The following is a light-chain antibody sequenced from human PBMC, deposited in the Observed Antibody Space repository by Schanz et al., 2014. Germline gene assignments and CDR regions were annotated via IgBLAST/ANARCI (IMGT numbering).Light chain of an antibody. CDR2: GNF. V-gene: IGLV1-40*01. CDR1: ISNLGAFYD. Sequence: QSVLTQPPSVSGAPGQRVTISCTGTISNLGAFYDVHWYQQLPGAAPKLLIYGNFNRPSGVPDRFSGSKSGTSASLTITGLQAEDGADYYCQSYDTRLGGVLFGGGTKLTVL. J-gene: IGLJ2*01. CDR3: QSYDTRLGGVL.